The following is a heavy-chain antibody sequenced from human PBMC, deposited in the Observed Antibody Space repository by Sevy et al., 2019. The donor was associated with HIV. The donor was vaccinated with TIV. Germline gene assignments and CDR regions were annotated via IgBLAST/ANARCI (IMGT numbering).Heavy chain of an antibody. CDR2: IKSNTDGATT. J-gene: IGHJ6*03. CDR3: TTLRITIFGVVFENYYYYYMDV. D-gene: IGHD3-3*01. CDR1: GFTFSNAW. Sequence: GGSLRLSCEASGFTFSNAWMSWVRQTPGKGLEWGGRIKSNTDGATTKYAAPVKGRFTISRDDSKNTLYLQMNSLKTEDTAVYYCTTLRITIFGVVFENYYYYYMDVWGKGTTVTVSS. V-gene: IGHV3-15*01.